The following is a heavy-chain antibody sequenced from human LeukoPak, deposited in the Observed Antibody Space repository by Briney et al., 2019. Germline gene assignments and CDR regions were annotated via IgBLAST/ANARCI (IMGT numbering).Heavy chain of an antibody. CDR3: ARVRDAYNYFHY. D-gene: IGHD1-14*01. V-gene: IGHV3-48*01. CDR1: GFAFSSYS. J-gene: IGHJ4*02. CDR2: ITGSSSTI. Sequence: PGGSLRLSCAASGFAFSSYSMNWVRQAPGKGLEWVSYITGSSSTIYYADSMKGRFTISRDNAKNSLYLQMNSLRAEDTAVYYCARVRDAYNYFHYWGREPWSPSPQ.